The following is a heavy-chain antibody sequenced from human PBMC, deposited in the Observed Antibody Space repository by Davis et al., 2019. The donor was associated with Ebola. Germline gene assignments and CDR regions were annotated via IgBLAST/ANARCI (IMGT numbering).Heavy chain of an antibody. J-gene: IGHJ5*01. CDR2: IYPGDSDT. Sequence: GESLKISCKGSGYSFTSYWIGWVSQMPGKGLEWMGIIYPGDSDTKYSPSLQGQVTISADKSTSTAYLQWSSLKASDTAMYYCARHGYCSPTKCYTGPQGFDSWGQGTLVTVSS. D-gene: IGHD2-2*02. CDR3: ARHGYCSPTKCYTGPQGFDS. CDR1: GYSFTSYW. V-gene: IGHV5-51*01.